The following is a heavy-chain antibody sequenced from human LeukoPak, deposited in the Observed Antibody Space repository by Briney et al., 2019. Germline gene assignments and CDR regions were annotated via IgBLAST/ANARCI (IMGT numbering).Heavy chain of an antibody. V-gene: IGHV3-74*01. CDR1: GFTFRSYW. Sequence: GGSLRLSCAASGFTFRSYWMHWVRQAPGKGLEWVSRVIRDGSFTNYADSVKGRFTISRDNAKNTLYLQMNSLRAEDTAVYYCARDVGYYDILTVLGYWGQGTLVTVSS. J-gene: IGHJ4*02. CDR3: ARDVGYYDILTVLGY. D-gene: IGHD3-9*01. CDR2: VIRDGSFT.